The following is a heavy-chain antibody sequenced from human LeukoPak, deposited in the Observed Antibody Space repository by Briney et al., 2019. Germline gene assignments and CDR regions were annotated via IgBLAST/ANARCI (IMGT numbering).Heavy chain of an antibody. CDR3: ARCSDWGGDY. V-gene: IGHV3-11*04. CDR2: ITSSGSTI. Sequence: GGSLRLSCAASGFTFSDYHMSWFRQAPGKGLEWLSYITSSGSTIYYADSVKGRFTISRDNGKNSLYLQMNSVRADDTAVYYGARCSDWGGDYWGQGTVVTVSS. J-gene: IGHJ4*02. D-gene: IGHD3-16*01. CDR1: GFTFSDYH.